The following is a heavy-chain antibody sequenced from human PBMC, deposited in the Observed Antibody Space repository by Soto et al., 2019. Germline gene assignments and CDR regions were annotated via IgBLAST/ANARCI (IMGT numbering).Heavy chain of an antibody. CDR2: IIPIFGTA. Sequence: SVKVSCKASGCTFSSYAISWVRQAPGQGLEWMGGIIPIFGTANYAQKFQGRVTITADKSTSTAYMELSSLRSEDTAVYYCARGIRAQTTVNTGEFDPWGQGTLVTVSS. D-gene: IGHD4-4*01. CDR1: GCTFSSYA. J-gene: IGHJ5*02. V-gene: IGHV1-69*06. CDR3: ARGIRAQTTVNTGEFDP.